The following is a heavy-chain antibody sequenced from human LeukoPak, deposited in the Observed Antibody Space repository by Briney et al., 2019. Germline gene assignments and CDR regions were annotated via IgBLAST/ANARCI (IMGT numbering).Heavy chain of an antibody. CDR1: GFTFSSYW. Sequence: GGSLRLSCAASGFTFSSYWMSWVRQAPGKGLEWVSHISLSGGTIHYADSVKGRFTVSRDNAKNSLYLQMSSLRAEDTAVYYCARDFPTITSWYYFDYWGQGALVVVSS. CDR2: ISLSGGTI. J-gene: IGHJ4*02. D-gene: IGHD2-2*01. V-gene: IGHV3-48*04. CDR3: ARDFPTITSWYYFDY.